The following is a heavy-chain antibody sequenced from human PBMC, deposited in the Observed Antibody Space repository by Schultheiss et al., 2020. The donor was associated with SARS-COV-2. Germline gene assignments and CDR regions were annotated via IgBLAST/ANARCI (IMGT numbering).Heavy chain of an antibody. Sequence: GESLKISCAASGFTFSNYAMTWVRQAPGKGLEWVSAVSGSGGGTSYADSVKGRFTISRDNSKNTLSLQMNSLRAEDTAVYYCARTPIPVVVTAIPAYWGQGTLVTVSS. D-gene: IGHD2-21*02. V-gene: IGHV3-23*01. CDR2: VSGSGGGT. J-gene: IGHJ4*02. CDR3: ARTPIPVVVTAIPAY. CDR1: GFTFSNYA.